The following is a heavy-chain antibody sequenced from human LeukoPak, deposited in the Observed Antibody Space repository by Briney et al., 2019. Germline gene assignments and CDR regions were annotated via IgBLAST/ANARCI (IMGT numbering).Heavy chain of an antibody. J-gene: IGHJ6*03. V-gene: IGHV4-30-4*08. CDR1: GGSISSGSYY. CDR2: IYYSGST. D-gene: IGHD5-18*01. Sequence: SETLSLTXTVSGGSISSGSYYWRWLRQPPGKGLEWIGYIYYSGSTYYNPSLKSRVTISVDTSKNQFSRRLSSGTAAVTAVYSWAREGRIHLNYYMHVWGKGTTVSLSS. CDR3: AREGRIHLNYYMHV.